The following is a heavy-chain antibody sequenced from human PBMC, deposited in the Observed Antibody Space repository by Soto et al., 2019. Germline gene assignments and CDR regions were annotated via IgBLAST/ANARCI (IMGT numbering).Heavy chain of an antibody. CDR1: GFTFSSYA. CDR3: ASFRGVLRFLEWFI. D-gene: IGHD3-3*01. CDR2: ISGSGGST. V-gene: IGHV3-23*01. Sequence: EVQLLESGGGLVQPGGSLRLSCAASGFTFSSYAMSWVRQAPGKGLEWVSAISGSGGSTYYADSVKGRFTISRDNSKNTLYVQMNSLRAEDTAVYYCASFRGVLRFLEWFIWGQGTLVTVSS. J-gene: IGHJ4*02.